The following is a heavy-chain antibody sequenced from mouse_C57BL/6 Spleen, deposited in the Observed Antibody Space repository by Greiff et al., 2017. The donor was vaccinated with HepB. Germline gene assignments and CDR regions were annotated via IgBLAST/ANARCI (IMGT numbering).Heavy chain of an antibody. J-gene: IGHJ4*01. CDR1: GFTFTDYY. CDR2: IRNKANGYTT. D-gene: IGHD2-3*01. CDR3: AREGYYVRAMDD. Sequence: EVKLMESGGGLVQPGGSLSLSCAASGFTFTDYYMSWVRQPPGKALEWLGFIRNKANGYTTEYSASVKGRFTISRDNFQSILYLQMNALGAEDSATYYCAREGYYVRAMDDWGQGTSGTVSS. V-gene: IGHV7-3*01.